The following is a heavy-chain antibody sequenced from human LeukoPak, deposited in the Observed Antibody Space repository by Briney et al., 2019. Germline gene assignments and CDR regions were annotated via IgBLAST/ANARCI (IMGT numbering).Heavy chain of an antibody. V-gene: IGHV3-23*01. Sequence: GGSLRLSCAASGFTFSSYAMSWVRQAPGKGLEWVSSISGSGSVTYYADSVKGRFTISRDKSKNTLYLQMNSLRAEDTAVYYCAREKGIVGPFDYWGQGTLVTVSS. J-gene: IGHJ4*02. CDR3: AREKGIVGPFDY. D-gene: IGHD1-26*01. CDR2: ISGSGSVT. CDR1: GFTFSSYA.